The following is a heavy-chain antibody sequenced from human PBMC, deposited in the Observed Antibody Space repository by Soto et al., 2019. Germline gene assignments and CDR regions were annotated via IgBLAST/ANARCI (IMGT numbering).Heavy chain of an antibody. CDR3: ARGAYCGGDCYSDSYYCMDV. D-gene: IGHD2-21*02. J-gene: IGHJ6*02. CDR2: TRNKANSYTT. Sequence: PGGSLRLSCAASGFTFSDHYMDWVRQAPGKGLEWVGRTRNKANSYTTEYAASVKGRFTISRDDSKNSLYLQMNSLKTEDTAVYYCARGAYCGGDCYSDSYYCMDVWGQGTTVTVSS. CDR1: GFTFSDHY. V-gene: IGHV3-72*01.